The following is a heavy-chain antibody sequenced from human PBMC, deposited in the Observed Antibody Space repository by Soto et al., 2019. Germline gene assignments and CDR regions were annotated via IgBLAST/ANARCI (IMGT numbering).Heavy chain of an antibody. CDR1: GFIFSDHS. V-gene: IGHV3-48*02. CDR2: ISSSTSTI. D-gene: IGHD3-10*01. CDR3: AKEGTRVTMVRGVIGY. J-gene: IGHJ4*02. Sequence: PGGSLRLSCAASGFIFSDHSMNWVRQAPGKGLEWVSYISSSTSTIYYADSVKGRFTVSRDNAEKSLYLQMNSLRDEDTAVYYCAKEGTRVTMVRGVIGYWGQGTVVTVSS.